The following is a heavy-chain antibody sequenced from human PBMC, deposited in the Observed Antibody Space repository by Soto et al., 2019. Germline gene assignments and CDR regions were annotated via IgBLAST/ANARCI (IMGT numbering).Heavy chain of an antibody. Sequence: GGSLRLSCAASGFTFSSYSMNWVRQAPGKGLEWVSSISSSSSYIYYADSVKGRFTISRENAKNSLYLQMNSLRAEDTDVDFCARDPGYCSSWCVDYWGQGTLVTVSS. CDR1: GFTFSSYS. J-gene: IGHJ4*02. CDR3: ARDPGYCSSWCVDY. CDR2: ISSSSSYI. V-gene: IGHV3-21*01. D-gene: IGHD6-13*01.